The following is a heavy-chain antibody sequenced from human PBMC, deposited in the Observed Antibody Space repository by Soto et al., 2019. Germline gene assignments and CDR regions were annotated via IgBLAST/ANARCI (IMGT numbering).Heavy chain of an antibody. Sequence: GESLKISCKVSGKAFTSFWVVWVRQMPGRGLEWMGNIYPGDSDTRYTPPFQGQVTISADKSTNTAYLQWHSLQASDTALYYCAKQDDRGALEIWGQGTKVTVSS. CDR3: AKQDDRGALEI. D-gene: IGHD3-22*01. CDR1: GKAFTSFW. V-gene: IGHV5-51*01. CDR2: IYPGDSDT. J-gene: IGHJ3*02.